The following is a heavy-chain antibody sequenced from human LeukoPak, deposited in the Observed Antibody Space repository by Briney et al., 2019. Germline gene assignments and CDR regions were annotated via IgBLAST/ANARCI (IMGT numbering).Heavy chain of an antibody. V-gene: IGHV1-69*01. D-gene: IGHD1-26*01. J-gene: IGHJ4*02. Sequence: SVNVSFKASGGTFIRYAISWVRQAPGQGLDWMGGIIPIFGTENYAEKFQGRVTITADESTSTAYMELSSLRSEDTAVYYCERAGAQQIVRDTTGPFDYWGQGTLVTVSS. CDR2: IIPIFGTE. CDR3: ERAGAQQIVRDTTGPFDY. CDR1: GGTFIRYA.